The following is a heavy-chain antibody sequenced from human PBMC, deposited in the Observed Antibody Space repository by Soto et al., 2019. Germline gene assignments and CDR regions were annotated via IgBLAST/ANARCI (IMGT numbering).Heavy chain of an antibody. CDR1: GFTFSPFW. J-gene: IGHJ3*01. CDR2: INSDGSTI. Sequence: GGSLRLSCAAPGFTFSPFWMHWVRQAPGKGLVWLSHINSDGSTIVYADSVKGRFTIPRDNAKNTLYLQMNSLRVEDTAVYYCVRDRGHPDSFDLWGQGAMVTVSS. D-gene: IGHD3-10*01. CDR3: VRDRGHPDSFDL. V-gene: IGHV3-74*01.